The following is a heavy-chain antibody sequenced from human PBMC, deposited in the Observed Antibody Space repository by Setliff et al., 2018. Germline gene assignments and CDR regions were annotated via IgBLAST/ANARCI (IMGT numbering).Heavy chain of an antibody. V-gene: IGHV4-59*03. CDR2: IYYSGST. CDR1: GGSISSHY. CDR3: TVYNTGSSKDHY. J-gene: IGHJ4*02. Sequence: SETLSLTCTVSGGSISSHYWSWIRQPPGKGLEWIGSIYYSGSTNHNPSLKSRVTISVDTSKNQFSLKLSSVTAADTALYYCTVYNTGSSKDHYWGQGTPVTVSS. D-gene: IGHD2-8*02.